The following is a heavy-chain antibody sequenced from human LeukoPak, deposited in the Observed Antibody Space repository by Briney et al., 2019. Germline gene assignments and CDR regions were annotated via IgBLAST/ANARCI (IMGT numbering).Heavy chain of an antibody. Sequence: SGTLSLTCAVSGGSISSDNWWSWVRQPPGKGLEWVGEIYLRGNTNYNPSLESRVTISVDESKTQLSLRLESVTAADTAVYYCARGTITTVTDSWGPGTLVTVSS. CDR3: ARGTITTVTDS. CDR2: IYLRGNT. CDR1: GGSISSDNW. D-gene: IGHD4-17*01. J-gene: IGHJ4*02. V-gene: IGHV4-4*02.